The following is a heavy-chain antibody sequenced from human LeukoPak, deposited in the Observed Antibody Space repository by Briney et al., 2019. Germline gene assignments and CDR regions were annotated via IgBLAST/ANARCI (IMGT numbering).Heavy chain of an antibody. CDR2: IWNDESNR. J-gene: IGHJ4*02. CDR1: GFSFSTYA. Sequence: PGRSLRLSCAASGFSFSTYAMHWLRQAPGKGLEWVADIWNDESNRFYADSVKGRFTISRDNSKNTLYLQMNTLRDEDTGVYYCARDDYSETSGGTRDWGQGTLVTVST. CDR3: ARDDYSETSGGTRD. D-gene: IGHD3-10*01. V-gene: IGHV3-33*01.